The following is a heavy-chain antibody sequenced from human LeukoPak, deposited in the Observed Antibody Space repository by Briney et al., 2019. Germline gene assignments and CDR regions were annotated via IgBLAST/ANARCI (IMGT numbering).Heavy chain of an antibody. CDR1: GGSISSYY. J-gene: IGHJ4*02. CDR3: ARGEGVSLFDY. CDR2: IYYSGST. D-gene: IGHD3-16*02. V-gene: IGHV4-59*01. Sequence: SETLSLTCTVSGGSISSYYWSWVRQPPGKGLEWIGYIYYSGSTNYNPSLKSRVTISVDTSKNQFSLKLSSVIAADTAVYYCARGEGVSLFDYWGQGTLVTVSS.